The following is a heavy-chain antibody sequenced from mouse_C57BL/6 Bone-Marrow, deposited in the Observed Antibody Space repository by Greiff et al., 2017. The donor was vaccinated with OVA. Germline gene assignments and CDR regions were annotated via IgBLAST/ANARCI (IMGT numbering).Heavy chain of an antibody. CDR3: ARKGLTTVSPWYIDV. CDR2: IYPGSGST. D-gene: IGHD1-1*01. Sequence: QVQLQQPGAELVKPGASVKLSCTASGYTFTSYWITWVKQRPGQGLEWIGDIYPGSGSTNYNEKFKSKATLTVDTSYSTVYMQLSSLTSEDSAVYYCARKGLTTVSPWYIDVWGTGTSVTVSS. CDR1: GYTFTSYW. V-gene: IGHV1-55*01. J-gene: IGHJ1*03.